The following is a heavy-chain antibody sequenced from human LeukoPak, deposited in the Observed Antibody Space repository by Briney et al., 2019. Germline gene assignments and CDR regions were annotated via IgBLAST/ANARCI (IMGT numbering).Heavy chain of an antibody. CDR3: TTNDAFDI. CDR2: IKRSGGTT. CDR1: GFRFSNAW. J-gene: IGHJ3*02. V-gene: IGHV3-15*01. Sequence: GGSLRLSCAASGFRFSNAWMSWVRQAPGKGLEWVGSIKRSGGTTELAAPVKGRFTISRDDSKKTLYLQMSSLKTEDTAVYYCTTNDAFDIWGQGTMVTVSS.